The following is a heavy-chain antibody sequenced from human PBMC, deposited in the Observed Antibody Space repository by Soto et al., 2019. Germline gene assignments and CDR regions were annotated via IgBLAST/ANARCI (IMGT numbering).Heavy chain of an antibody. CDR3: AWGGDYDILTGYYVDYYYGMDG. J-gene: IGHJ6*02. D-gene: IGHD3-9*01. Sequence: PGGSLRLSCAASGFTFSSYWMSWVRQAPGKGLEWVANIKQDGSEKYYVDSVKGRFTISRDNAKNTLYLQMNSLRAEDTAVYYCAWGGDYDILTGYYVDYYYGMDGWGQGTTVTGS. CDR1: GFTFSSYW. V-gene: IGHV3-7*04. CDR2: IKQDGSEK.